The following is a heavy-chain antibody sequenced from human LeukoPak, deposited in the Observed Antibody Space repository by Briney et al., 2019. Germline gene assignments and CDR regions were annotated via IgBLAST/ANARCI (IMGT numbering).Heavy chain of an antibody. CDR2: IILVFGTA. D-gene: IGHD5-18*01. CDR3: VRSHRGYSYRYFLGGAALDS. CDR1: GGTFSIYA. Sequence: GASVKVSCKASGGTFSIYAVSWVRPAPGRGVEWMGGIILVFGTANYTQKLQGRVTLTADKSTSTAYMELSSLRSPDTAVFSCVRSHRGYSYRYFLGGAALDSWGQGTMVTVCS. V-gene: IGHV1-69*06. J-gene: IGHJ3*02.